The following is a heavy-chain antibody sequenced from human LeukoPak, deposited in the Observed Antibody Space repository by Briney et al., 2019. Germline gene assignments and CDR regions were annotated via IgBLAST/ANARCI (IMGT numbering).Heavy chain of an antibody. V-gene: IGHV4-59*01. Sequence: SETLSLTCTVSGGSISSYYWSWIPQPPGQALGSIGYIYYSGSTNYNPSLTRRVTISVDTSTNQFSLKLSSVTAADTAAYYCARVPNSFDPWGQGTLVTVSS. CDR1: GGSISSYY. CDR2: IYYSGST. J-gene: IGHJ5*02. CDR3: ARVPNSFDP.